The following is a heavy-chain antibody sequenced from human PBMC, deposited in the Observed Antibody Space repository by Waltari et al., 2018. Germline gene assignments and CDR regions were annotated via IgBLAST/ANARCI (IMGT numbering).Heavy chain of an antibody. CDR1: GGSISSSSYY. CDR3: ARHVIPADFDY. V-gene: IGHV4-39*01. CDR2: IYYSGST. Sequence: QLQLQESGPGLVKPSETLSLTCTVSGGSISSSSYYWGWIRQPPGKGLEWIGSIYYSGSTYYNPSLKSRVTISVDTSKNQFSLKLSSVTAADTAVYYCARHVIPADFDYWGQGTLVTVSS. J-gene: IGHJ4*02.